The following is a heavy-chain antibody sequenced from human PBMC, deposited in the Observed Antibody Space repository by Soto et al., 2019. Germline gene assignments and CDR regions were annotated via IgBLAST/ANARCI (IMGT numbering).Heavy chain of an antibody. CDR2: IRSKAYGGTT. Sequence: GGSLRLSCTASGFTFGDYAMSWVRQAPGKGLEWVGFIRSKAYGGTTEYAASVKGRFTISRDDSKSIAYLQMNSLKTEDTAVYYCTRDSIVGATETHHYYGMDVWGQGTTVTVSS. CDR3: TRDSIVGATETHHYYGMDV. V-gene: IGHV3-49*04. D-gene: IGHD1-26*01. J-gene: IGHJ6*02. CDR1: GFTFGDYA.